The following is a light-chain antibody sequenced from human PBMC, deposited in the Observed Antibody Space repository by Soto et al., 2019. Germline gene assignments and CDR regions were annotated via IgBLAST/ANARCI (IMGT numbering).Light chain of an antibody. J-gene: IGLJ2*01. Sequence: QSALTQPASVSGSPGQSITISCTGTSSDIGGYNYVSWFQQHPGKAPKLIIYDVNNRPSGVSNRFSGSKSGTTASLAISGLQAEDEDEYFCRSYAGTNTLVLFGGGTKLTVL. V-gene: IGLV2-14*01. CDR1: SSDIGGYNY. CDR2: DVN. CDR3: RSYAGTNTLVL.